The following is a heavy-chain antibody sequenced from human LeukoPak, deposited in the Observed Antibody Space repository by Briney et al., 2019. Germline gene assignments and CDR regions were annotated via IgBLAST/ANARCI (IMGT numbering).Heavy chain of an antibody. CDR3: AREGDYYDSSGYYNY. V-gene: IGHV3-7*03. Sequence: PGGSLRLSCVASGFTFSIHWMTWVRQAPGKGLEWVATIKPDGNDKFFVDSVKGRFTISRDNSKNTLYLQMNSLRAEDTAVYYCAREGDYYDSSGYYNYWGQGTLVTVSS. CDR2: IKPDGNDK. J-gene: IGHJ4*02. D-gene: IGHD3-22*01. CDR1: GFTFSIHW.